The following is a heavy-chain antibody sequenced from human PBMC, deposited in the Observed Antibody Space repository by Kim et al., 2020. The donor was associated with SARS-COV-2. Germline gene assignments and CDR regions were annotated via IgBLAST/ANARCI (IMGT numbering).Heavy chain of an antibody. Sequence: SETLSRTCTVSGGSISSSSYYWGWIRQPPGKGLEWIGSIYYSGSTYYNPSLKSRVTISVDTSKNQFSLKLSSVTAADTAVYYCARWERITMVQGVGFDYWGQGTLVTVSS. CDR3: ARWERITMVQGVGFDY. CDR1: GGSISSSSYY. J-gene: IGHJ4*02. D-gene: IGHD3-10*01. V-gene: IGHV4-39*01. CDR2: IYYSGST.